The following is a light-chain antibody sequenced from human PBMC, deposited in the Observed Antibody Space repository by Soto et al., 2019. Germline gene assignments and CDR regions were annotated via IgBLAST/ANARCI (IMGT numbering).Light chain of an antibody. Sequence: QSALTQPASVSGSPGQSITISCTGTSSDVGGYSYVSWYQQHPGKAPKLIIHDVSDRPSGISNRFSGSKSDNTASLTISGLQAEDEAEYYCSSYTSSRTYVFGTGTKLTVL. CDR2: DVS. J-gene: IGLJ1*01. CDR1: SSDVGGYSY. CDR3: SSYTSSRTYV. V-gene: IGLV2-14*01.